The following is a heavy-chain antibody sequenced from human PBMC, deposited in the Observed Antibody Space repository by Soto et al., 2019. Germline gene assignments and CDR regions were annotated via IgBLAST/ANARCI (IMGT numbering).Heavy chain of an antibody. V-gene: IGHV3-30-3*01. CDR3: ARGGYSYGSRALQTSYYGMDV. J-gene: IGHJ6*02. D-gene: IGHD5-18*01. CDR2: ISYDGSNK. Sequence: GGSLRLSCAASGFTFSSYAMHWVRQAPGKGLEWVAVISYDGSNKYYADSVKGRFTISRDNSKNTLYLQMNSLRAEDTAVYYCARGGYSYGSRALQTSYYGMDVWGQGNTVTVSS. CDR1: GFTFSSYA.